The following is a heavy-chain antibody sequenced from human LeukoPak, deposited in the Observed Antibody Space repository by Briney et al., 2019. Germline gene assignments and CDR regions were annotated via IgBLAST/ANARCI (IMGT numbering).Heavy chain of an antibody. Sequence: GRSLRLSCAASGFTFSSYGMHWVRQAPGKGLEWVAVISYDGSNKYYADSVKGRFTISRDNSKNTLYLQMNSLRAEDTAVYYCARTPLLGELSTEFDYWGQGTLVTVSS. CDR2: ISYDGSNK. J-gene: IGHJ4*02. CDR3: ARTPLLGELSTEFDY. V-gene: IGHV3-30*03. D-gene: IGHD3-16*02. CDR1: GFTFSSYG.